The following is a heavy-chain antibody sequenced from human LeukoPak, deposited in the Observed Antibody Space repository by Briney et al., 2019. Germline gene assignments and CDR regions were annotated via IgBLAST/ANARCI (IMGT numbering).Heavy chain of an antibody. CDR2: ISANNGNT. D-gene: IGHD5-24*01. CDR1: GYTFTSYG. J-gene: IGHJ6*03. V-gene: IGHV1-18*01. Sequence: ASVKVSCKASGYTFTSYGISWVRQAPGQGLEWMGRISANNGNTNYAQKLQGRVTMTTDTSTSTAYMELRSLRSDDTAVYYCARDLEMDYYYMDVWGKGTTVTISS. CDR3: ARDLEMDYYYMDV.